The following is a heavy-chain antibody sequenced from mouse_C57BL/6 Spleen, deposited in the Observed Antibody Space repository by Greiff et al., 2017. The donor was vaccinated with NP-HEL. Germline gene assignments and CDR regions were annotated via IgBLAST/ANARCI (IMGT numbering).Heavy chain of an antibody. V-gene: IGHV1-19*01. D-gene: IGHD1-1*01. Sequence: EVQLQQSGPVLVKPGASVKMSCKASGYTFTDYYMNWVKQSHGKSLEWIGVINPYNGGTSYNQKFKGKATLTVDKSSSTAYMELNSLTSEDSAVYYCARFRYYGSSRRAMDYWGQGTSVTVSS. J-gene: IGHJ4*01. CDR3: ARFRYYGSSRRAMDY. CDR1: GYTFTDYY. CDR2: INPYNGGT.